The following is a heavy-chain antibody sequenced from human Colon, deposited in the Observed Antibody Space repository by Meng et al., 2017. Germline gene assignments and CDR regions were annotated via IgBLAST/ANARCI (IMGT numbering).Heavy chain of an antibody. CDR3: ARDLES. CDR1: GGIFSSYA. CDR2: IVPMFGTP. Sequence: QVQLVQSGAWVKKPGSSVRVSCKASGGIFSSYAISWVRQAPGQGLEWMGGIVPMFGTPNYAQKFQGRVTIAADESTTTSFMELSSLRFEDTATYYCARDLESWGQGTLVTVSS. J-gene: IGHJ5*02. D-gene: IGHD3-3*01. V-gene: IGHV1-69*01.